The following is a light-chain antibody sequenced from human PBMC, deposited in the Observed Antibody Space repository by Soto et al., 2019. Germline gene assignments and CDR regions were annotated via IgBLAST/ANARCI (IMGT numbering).Light chain of an antibody. CDR2: GAS. CDR1: QDISSY. Sequence: AIRMTQSPSSFSASIGDRVTITCRASQDISSYLAWYQQIPGKAPKLLLSGASNLQTGAPSRFSGSGSGTDFTLNISCLQPEDFATYYCQQYHTYPPTFGQGTKVEIK. J-gene: IGKJ1*01. V-gene: IGKV1-8*01. CDR3: QQYHTYPPT.